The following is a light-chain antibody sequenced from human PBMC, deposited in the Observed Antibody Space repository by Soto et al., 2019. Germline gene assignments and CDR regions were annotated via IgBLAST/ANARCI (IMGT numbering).Light chain of an antibody. CDR2: EGI. CDR1: SNTIGGYNV. CDR3: CSYVGATTYV. V-gene: IGLV2-23*01. Sequence: QSALTQPAYVSGSPGQSITISCTGSSNTIGGYNVVSWYQQHPGKAPKVIIYEGIKRPSGVSNRFSGAISGSTASLTISGLQAEDEADYYCCSYVGATTYVFGSGTKLTVL. J-gene: IGLJ1*01.